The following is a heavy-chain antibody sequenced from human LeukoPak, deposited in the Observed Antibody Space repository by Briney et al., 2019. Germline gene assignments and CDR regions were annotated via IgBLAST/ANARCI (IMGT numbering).Heavy chain of an antibody. CDR2: ISSSSSTI. J-gene: IGHJ4*02. V-gene: IGHV3-48*01. Sequence: GGSLRLSCAASGFTFSSFGMNWVRQAPGKELEWVSYISSSSSTIYYADSVKGRFTISRDNAKNSLYLQMNSLRAEDTAVYYCAEEPPYYYDSSGYYAVDYWGQGTLVTVSS. D-gene: IGHD3-22*01. CDR1: GFTFSSFG. CDR3: AEEPPYYYDSSGYYAVDY.